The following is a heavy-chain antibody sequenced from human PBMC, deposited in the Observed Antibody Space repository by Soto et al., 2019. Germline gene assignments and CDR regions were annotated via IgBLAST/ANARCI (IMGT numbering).Heavy chain of an antibody. V-gene: IGHV6-1*01. CDR3: ARCTVNYDYFYYYMYV. J-gene: IGHJ6*03. CDR1: GDSVSSNSAA. Sequence: PSQTLSLTCAISGDSVSSNSAAWNWFRQSPSRGLEWLGRTYYRSKWYNDYAVSVKSRRTINPDTSKNQFALQLNSVTPEDTAVYSRARCTVNYDYFYYYMYVWGKGTTVTVSS. CDR2: TYYRSKWYN. D-gene: IGHD1-7*01.